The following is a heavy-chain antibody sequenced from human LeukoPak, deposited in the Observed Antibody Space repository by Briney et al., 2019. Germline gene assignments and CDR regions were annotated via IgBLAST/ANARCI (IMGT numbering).Heavy chain of an antibody. Sequence: ASVKVSCKTSGYTFSNFGINWVRQAPGQGLEWMGWISGNNDNPNYGQKFQGRFTVTTDSSTSTAYMELRNLRFDDTAVYYCARDGTSTDDYWGQGTRVTFSS. D-gene: IGHD2-2*01. J-gene: IGHJ4*02. CDR2: ISGNNDNP. V-gene: IGHV1-18*01. CDR3: ARDGTSTDDY. CDR1: GYTFSNFG.